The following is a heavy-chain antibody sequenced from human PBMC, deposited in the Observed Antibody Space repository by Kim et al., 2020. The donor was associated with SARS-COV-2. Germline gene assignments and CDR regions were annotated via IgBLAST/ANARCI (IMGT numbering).Heavy chain of an antibody. V-gene: IGHV4-34*01. J-gene: IGHJ6*02. CDR1: GGSFSGYY. D-gene: IGHD2-8*01. CDR3: ARGRYYRCTNGVCYLHYYYGMDV. CDR2: INHSGST. Sequence: SETLSLTCAVYGGSFSGYYWSWIRQPPGKGLEWIGEINHSGSTNYNPSLKSRVTISVDTSKNQFSLKLSSVTAADTAVYYCARGRYYRCTNGVCYLHYYYGMDVWGQGTTVTVSS.